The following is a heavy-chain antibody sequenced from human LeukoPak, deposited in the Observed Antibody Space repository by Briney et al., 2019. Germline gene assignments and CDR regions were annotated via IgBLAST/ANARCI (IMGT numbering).Heavy chain of an antibody. CDR3: ARDAGWGRLDS. Sequence: GGSLRLSCAASGLTISDSWIHWVRQAPGTGLMWVSRLASDESNKIYADSVKGRFLISRDNAKNTLYLQMNSLRVEDTGFYYCARDAGWGRLDSWGQGALVTVSS. D-gene: IGHD3-16*01. CDR1: GLTISDSW. V-gene: IGHV3-74*01. J-gene: IGHJ4*02. CDR2: LASDESNK.